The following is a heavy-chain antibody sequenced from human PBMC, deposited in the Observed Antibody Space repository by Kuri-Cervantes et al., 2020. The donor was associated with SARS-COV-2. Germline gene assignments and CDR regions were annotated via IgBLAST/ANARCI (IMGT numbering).Heavy chain of an antibody. D-gene: IGHD3-10*01. Sequence: GSLRLSCAVSGGSISSSNRWSWVRQPPGKGLEWIGEIYHSGSTNYNPSLKSRVTISVDKSKNQFSLKLSSVTAADTAVYYCARDGDLLWFGDWGQGTLVTVSS. V-gene: IGHV4-4*02. CDR2: IYHSGST. CDR1: GGSISSSNR. J-gene: IGHJ4*02. CDR3: ARDGDLLWFGD.